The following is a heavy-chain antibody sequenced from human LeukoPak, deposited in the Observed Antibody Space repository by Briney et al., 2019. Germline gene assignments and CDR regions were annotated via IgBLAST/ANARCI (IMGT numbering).Heavy chain of an antibody. CDR2: INHSGST. CDR1: GGSFSGYY. J-gene: IGHJ4*02. Sequence: PSETLSLTCAVYGGSFSGYYWSWIRQPPGKGLEWIGEINHSGSTNYNPSLKSRATISVDTSKNQFSLKLNSVTAADTAVYYCARGRRYSSSRYFDYWGQGTLVTVSS. V-gene: IGHV4-34*01. D-gene: IGHD6-6*01. CDR3: ARGRRYSSSRYFDY.